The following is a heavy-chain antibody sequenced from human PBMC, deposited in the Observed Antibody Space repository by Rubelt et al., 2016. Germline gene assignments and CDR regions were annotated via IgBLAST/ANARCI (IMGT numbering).Heavy chain of an antibody. V-gene: IGHV4-31*03. CDR3: ARGFDSSWYYMDV. CDR2: IYYSGST. CDR1: GGSISSGGYY. Sequence: QVQLQESGPGLVKPSQTLSLTCTVSGGSISSGGYYWSWIRQHPGKGLEWIGYIYYSGSTNYNPSRKSRCTISVETSKNQFSLKLSSVTAADTAVYYCARGFDSSWYYMDVWGKGTTVTVSS. J-gene: IGHJ6*03. D-gene: IGHD6-13*01.